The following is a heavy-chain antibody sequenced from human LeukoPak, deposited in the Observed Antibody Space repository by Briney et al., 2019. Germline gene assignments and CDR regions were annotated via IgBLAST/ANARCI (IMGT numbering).Heavy chain of an antibody. CDR1: GGSISSSSYY. CDR3: ARERYSSGWYGIVDY. Sequence: PSETLSLTCTVSGGSISSSSYYWGWIRQPPGKGLEWIGSIYYSGSTYYNPSLKSRVTISVDTSKNQFSLKLSSVTAADTAVYYCARERYSSGWYGIVDYWGQGTLVTVSS. V-gene: IGHV4-39*07. CDR2: IYYSGST. J-gene: IGHJ4*02. D-gene: IGHD6-19*01.